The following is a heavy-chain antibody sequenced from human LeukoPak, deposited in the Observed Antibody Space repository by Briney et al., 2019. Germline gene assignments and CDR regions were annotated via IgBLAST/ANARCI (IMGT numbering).Heavy chain of an antibody. V-gene: IGHV3-11*04. CDR2: INSAGDNI. CDR3: ATSRVFDY. Sequence: PGGSLRLPCVASGFTFSDYFMSWIRKAPGEGLEWISFINSAGDNIYYADSVKGRFTISRDNAKKTLYLEMNSLRMEDTAIYYCATSRVFDYWGQGTLVTASS. J-gene: IGHJ4*02. CDR1: GFTFSDYF.